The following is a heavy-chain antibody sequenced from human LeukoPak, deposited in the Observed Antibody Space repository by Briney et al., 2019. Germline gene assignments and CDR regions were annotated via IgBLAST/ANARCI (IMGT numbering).Heavy chain of an antibody. CDR3: ARDLLSGYDYVWGSYRYYFDY. D-gene: IGHD3-16*02. CDR1: GYTFTSYG. J-gene: IGHJ4*02. Sequence: ASVKVSCKASGYTFTSYGISWVRQAPGQGLEWMGWISAYNGNTNYAQKLQGRVTMTTDTSTSTAYMELRSLRSDDTAVYYCARDLLSGYDYVWGSYRYYFDYWGQGTLVTVSS. V-gene: IGHV1-18*01. CDR2: ISAYNGNT.